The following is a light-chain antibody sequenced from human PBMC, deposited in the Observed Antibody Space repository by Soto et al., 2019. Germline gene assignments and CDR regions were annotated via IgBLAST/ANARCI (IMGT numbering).Light chain of an antibody. V-gene: IGKV1-39*01. J-gene: IGKJ4*01. Sequence: DIQMTQSPSSLSASVGDRVTITFRASQSISRYLHWYQQKPGKAPKLLIYAASSLHSGVPSTFSGSGSGTDFTLTISSLQPEFGATYCCQRSFSTSLTVGGITKVEI. CDR1: QSISRY. CDR3: QRSFSTSLT. CDR2: AAS.